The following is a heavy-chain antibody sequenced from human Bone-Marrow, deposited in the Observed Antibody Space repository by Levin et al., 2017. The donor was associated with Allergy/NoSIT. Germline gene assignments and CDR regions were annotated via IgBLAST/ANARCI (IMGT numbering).Heavy chain of an antibody. CDR1: GFTFSTYW. D-gene: IGHD3-22*01. J-gene: IGHJ4*02. CDR3: AGHYYDTSSFDY. V-gene: IGHV3-7*04. CDR2: IRHDGTEK. Sequence: GESLKISCTASGFTFSTYWMSWVRQAPGKGLEWVATIRHDGTEKYYVDSVKGRFTISRDNAKNSLSLQMNTLRAEDTAVYYCAGHYYDTSSFDYWGQATLVTVSP.